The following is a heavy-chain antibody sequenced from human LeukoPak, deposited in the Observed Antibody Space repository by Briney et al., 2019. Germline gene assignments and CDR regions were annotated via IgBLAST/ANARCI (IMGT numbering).Heavy chain of an antibody. CDR2: IRSKAYGGTT. V-gene: IGHV3-49*04. J-gene: IGHJ4*02. CDR3: TRDGILTGYYTAPLDY. D-gene: IGHD3-9*01. CDR1: GFTLGDYA. Sequence: PGGSLRLSCTASGFTLGDYAMSWVRQAPGKGLEWVGFIRSKAYGGTTEYAASVKGRFTISRDDSKSIAYLQMNSLKTEDTAVYYCTRDGILTGYYTAPLDYWGQGTLVTVSS.